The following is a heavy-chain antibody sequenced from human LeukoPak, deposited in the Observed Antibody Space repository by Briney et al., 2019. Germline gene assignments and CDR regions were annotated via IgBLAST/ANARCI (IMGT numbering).Heavy chain of an antibody. CDR3: ASYYYYYYYMDV. CDR2: IYYSGST. J-gene: IGHJ6*03. CDR1: GGSISSYNYY. Sequence: PSETLSLTCTVSGGSISSYNYYWRWIRQPPGKGMEWIGSIYYSGSTYYNPSLKSRVTISVDTSKNQFSLKLSSVTAADTAVYYCASYYYYYYYMDVWGKGTTVTVSS. V-gene: IGHV4-39*01.